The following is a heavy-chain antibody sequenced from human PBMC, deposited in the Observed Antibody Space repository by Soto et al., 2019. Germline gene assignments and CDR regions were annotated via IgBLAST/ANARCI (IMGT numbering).Heavy chain of an antibody. CDR1: GGTFSSYA. J-gene: IGHJ6*02. V-gene: IGHV1-69*13. D-gene: IGHD3-16*01. CDR3: ARVGGDGFSIREDYYYYGMDV. Sequence: GASVKVSCKASGGTFSSYAISWVRQAPGQGLEWMGGIIPIFGTANYAQKFQGRVTITADESTSTAYMELSSLRSEDTAVYYCARVGGDGFSIREDYYYYGMDVWGQGTTVTVSS. CDR2: IIPIFGTA.